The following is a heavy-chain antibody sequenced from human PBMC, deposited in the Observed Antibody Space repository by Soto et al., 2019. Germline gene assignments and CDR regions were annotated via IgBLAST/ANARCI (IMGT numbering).Heavy chain of an antibody. D-gene: IGHD1-26*01. CDR1: GASIDSSNW. Sequence: QVQLQESGPGLVKPSETLSLTCAVSGASIDSSNWWTWVRQSPGKGLEWIGEIHHNGTTNYNPSLKSRVTLSVDDSKNQFSLKMNALTAADTAIYYCARGAYYGIGTYMEYSFDHWGQGTLVPVSS. J-gene: IGHJ4*02. V-gene: IGHV4-4*02. CDR2: IHHNGTT. CDR3: ARGAYYGIGTYMEYSFDH.